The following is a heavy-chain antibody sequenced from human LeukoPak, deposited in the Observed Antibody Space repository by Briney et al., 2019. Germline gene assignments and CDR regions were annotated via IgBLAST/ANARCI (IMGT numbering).Heavy chain of an antibody. D-gene: IGHD6-13*01. CDR3: ARVAIAAAQGRGSFNWFDP. CDR1: GFTFSSYG. Sequence: GGSLRLSCAASGFTFSSYGMYWVRQAPGKGLEWVAIIWYDGSNIYYADSVKGRFTISRDNSKNTLFLQMNSLRAEDTAVYYCARVAIAAAQGRGSFNWFDPWGQGTLVTVSS. J-gene: IGHJ5*02. CDR2: IWYDGSNI. V-gene: IGHV3-33*01.